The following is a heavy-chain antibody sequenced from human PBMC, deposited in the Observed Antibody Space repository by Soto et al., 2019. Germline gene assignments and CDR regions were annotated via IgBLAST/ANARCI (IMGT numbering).Heavy chain of an antibody. D-gene: IGHD3-22*01. Sequence: LSLTCTVSGGSISSSSYYWGWIRQPPGKGLEWIGSIYYSGSTYYNPSLKSRVTISVDTSKNQFSLKLSSVTAADTAVYYCARHLLWYYYDSSGCFDYWGQGTLVTVSS. J-gene: IGHJ4*02. CDR3: ARHLLWYYYDSSGCFDY. CDR2: IYYSGST. V-gene: IGHV4-39*01. CDR1: GGSISSSSYY.